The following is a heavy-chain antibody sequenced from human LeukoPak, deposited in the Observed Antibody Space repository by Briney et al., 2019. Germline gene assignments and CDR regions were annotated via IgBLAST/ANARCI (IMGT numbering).Heavy chain of an antibody. D-gene: IGHD3-10*01. V-gene: IGHV4-34*01. CDR3: ARDGPGLYFDY. Sequence: SETLSLTCAVYGGSFSGYYWSWIRQPPGKGLEWIGEINHSGSTNYSPSLKSRVTISVDTSKNQFSLKLSSVTAADTAVYYCARDGPGLYFDYWGQGTLVTVSS. J-gene: IGHJ4*02. CDR2: INHSGST. CDR1: GGSFSGYY.